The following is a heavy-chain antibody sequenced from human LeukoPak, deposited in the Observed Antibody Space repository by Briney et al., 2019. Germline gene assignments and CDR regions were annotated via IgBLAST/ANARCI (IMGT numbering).Heavy chain of an antibody. CDR1: GYSISSGYY. D-gene: IGHD3-10*01. CDR3: AREAYYYGSGSYYSCMDV. V-gene: IGHV4-38-2*02. Sequence: SETLSLTCTVSGYSISSGYYWGWIRQPPGKGLEWIGSIYHSGSTYYNPSLKSRVTISVDTSKNQFSLKLSSVTAADTAVYYCAREAYYYGSGSYYSCMDVWGKGTTVTVSS. J-gene: IGHJ6*03. CDR2: IYHSGST.